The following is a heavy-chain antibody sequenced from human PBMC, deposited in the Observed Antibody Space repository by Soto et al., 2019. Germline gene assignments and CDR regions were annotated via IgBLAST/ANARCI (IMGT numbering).Heavy chain of an antibody. J-gene: IGHJ3*01. CDR1: GFTFSSYI. D-gene: IGHD2-15*01. CDR2: ISSSGSTI. V-gene: IGHV3-48*04. CDR3: ARGANSVVAF. Sequence: GGSLRLSCAASGFTFSSYIMNWVRQAPGKGLEWVSYISSSGSTIYYADSVKGRFTISRDNAKNSLYLQMNSLRAEDTAVYYCARGANSVVAFWGQGTMVTVSS.